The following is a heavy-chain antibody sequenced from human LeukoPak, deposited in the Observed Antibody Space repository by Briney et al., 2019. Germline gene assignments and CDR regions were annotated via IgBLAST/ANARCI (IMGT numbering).Heavy chain of an antibody. D-gene: IGHD6-19*01. Sequence: GGSLRLPCAASGFTVSSNYMSWVRQAPGKGLEWVANIKHDGSVQYCVDSVKGRFTISRDNAKNSLYLRMDSRRAEDTAVYYCATGYSSGWYFYFQYWGQGTLVTVSS. V-gene: IGHV3-7*01. CDR1: GFTVSSNY. CDR2: IKHDGSVQ. CDR3: ATGYSSGWYFYFQY. J-gene: IGHJ1*01.